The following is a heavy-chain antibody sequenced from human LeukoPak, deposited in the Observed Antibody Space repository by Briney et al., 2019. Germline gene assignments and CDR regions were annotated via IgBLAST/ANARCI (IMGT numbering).Heavy chain of an antibody. Sequence: SETLSLTCSVSGVSVGSAGYYWTWIRQPPGKGLEWIGYMYYTANSNYNPFLKSRVTMSLDPSQNEFSLRLTSVTAADTAVYYCARSQSQSGSYRYYFAYWGQGILGTVSS. D-gene: IGHD1-26*01. CDR1: GVSVGSAGYY. J-gene: IGHJ4*02. V-gene: IGHV4-61*08. CDR2: MYYTANS. CDR3: ARSQSQSGSYRYYFAY.